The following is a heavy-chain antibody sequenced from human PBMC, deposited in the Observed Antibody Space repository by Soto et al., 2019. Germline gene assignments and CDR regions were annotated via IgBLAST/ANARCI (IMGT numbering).Heavy chain of an antibody. CDR2: ISSSSSSI. CDR3: ARTLPVAAARLPYGMDV. CDR1: GFTFSTYN. Sequence: EVQLVESGGGLVQPGGSLRLSCAASGFTFSTYNFNWVRQAPGEGLEWVSYISSSSSSIYYADSVKGRFTISRDNARKSLYLQMNSLRDEDTAVYDCARTLPVAAARLPYGMDVWGQGTTVTVSS. D-gene: IGHD6-13*01. V-gene: IGHV3-48*02. J-gene: IGHJ6*02.